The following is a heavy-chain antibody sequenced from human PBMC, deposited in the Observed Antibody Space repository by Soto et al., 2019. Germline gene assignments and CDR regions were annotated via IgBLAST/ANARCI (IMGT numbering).Heavy chain of an antibody. CDR3: AKVFYYYDSSGYYYFDY. CDR2: IRGSGSTI. D-gene: IGHD3-22*01. Sequence: PGGSLRLSCAASGFTLSSYAVSWVRQAPGKGPEWISSIRGSGSTIYYADSVKGRFTISRDNSKNTLYLQMSSLRAEDTAVYYCAKVFYYYDSSGYYYFDYWGQGTLVTVSS. V-gene: IGHV3-23*01. J-gene: IGHJ4*02. CDR1: GFTLSSYA.